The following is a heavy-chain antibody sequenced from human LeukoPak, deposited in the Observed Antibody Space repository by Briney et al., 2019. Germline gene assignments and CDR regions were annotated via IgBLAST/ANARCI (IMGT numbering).Heavy chain of an antibody. Sequence: SETLSLTCTVSGGSISGYYWSWIRQPPGKGLEYIGDIYYSGSTDYNPSLKSRITISVDTSKNQFSLKLSSVTAADTAVYYCARHYYDSSGYYYFDYWGQGTLVTVSS. J-gene: IGHJ4*02. V-gene: IGHV4-59*08. CDR2: IYYSGST. D-gene: IGHD3-22*01. CDR3: ARHYYDSSGYYYFDY. CDR1: GGSISGYY.